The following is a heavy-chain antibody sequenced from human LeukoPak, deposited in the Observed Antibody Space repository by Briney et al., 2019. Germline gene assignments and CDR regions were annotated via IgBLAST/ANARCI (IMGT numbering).Heavy chain of an antibody. V-gene: IGHV3-30*18. CDR2: ISYDGSKK. J-gene: IGHJ6*02. CDR3: AKCRGIAAAHWYGVDA. CDR1: GFIFSSYG. D-gene: IGHD6-13*01. Sequence: PGGSLRLSCAASGFIFSSYGMHWVRQAPGNGLEWVAVISYDGSKKYYADSVKGRFTISRDNSKNMLYLQMNSLRAEDTAVYYCAKCRGIAAAHWYGVDAWGQGTTVTVSS.